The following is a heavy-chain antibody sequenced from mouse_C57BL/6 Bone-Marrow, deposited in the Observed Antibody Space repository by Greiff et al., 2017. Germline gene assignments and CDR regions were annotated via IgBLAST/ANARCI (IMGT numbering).Heavy chain of an antibody. CDR2: IWTGGGT. Sequence: VKLMESGPGLVAPSQSLSITCPVSGFSLTSSAISWVRQPPGKGLEWLGVIWTGGGTNYNSALKSRLSIRKDNSKSQVFLKMNSLQTEDTARYYCARNGLYGYDRVYYSMDYWGQGASVTVSS. V-gene: IGHV2-9-1*01. J-gene: IGHJ4*01. CDR3: ARNGLYGYDRVYYSMDY. CDR1: GFSLTSSA. D-gene: IGHD2-2*01.